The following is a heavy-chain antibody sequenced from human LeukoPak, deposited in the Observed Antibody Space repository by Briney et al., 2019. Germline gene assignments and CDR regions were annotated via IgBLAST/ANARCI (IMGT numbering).Heavy chain of an antibody. V-gene: IGHV3-30*04. CDR1: GFTFSSYA. J-gene: IGHJ6*03. CDR3: ARDIPSITIFGRTDSMDV. CDR2: ISYDGSNK. Sequence: GGSLRPSCAASGFTFSSYAMHWVRQAPGKGLEWVAVISYDGSNKYYADSVKGRFTISRDNSKNTLYLQMNSLRAEDTAVYYCARDIPSITIFGRTDSMDVHGKETTVTVSS. D-gene: IGHD3-9*01.